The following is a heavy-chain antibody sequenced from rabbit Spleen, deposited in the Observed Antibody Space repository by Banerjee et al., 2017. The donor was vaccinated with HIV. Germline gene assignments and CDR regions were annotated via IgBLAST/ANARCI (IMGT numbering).Heavy chain of an antibody. Sequence: QEQLVESGGGLVQPGGSLKLSCKASGFDFSSYGVSWVRQAPGKGLEWIGCINTATGKAVYASWAKGRFTISTTSSTTLTLQMTSLTAADTATYFCARDLPGVIGWNFNLWGQGTLVTVS. D-gene: IGHD1-1*01. CDR1: GFDFSSYG. CDR3: ARDLPGVIGWNFNL. CDR2: INTATGKA. J-gene: IGHJ4*01. V-gene: IGHV1S45*01.